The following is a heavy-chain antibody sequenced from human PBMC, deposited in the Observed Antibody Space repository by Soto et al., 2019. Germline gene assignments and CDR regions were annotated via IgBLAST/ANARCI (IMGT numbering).Heavy chain of an antibody. J-gene: IGHJ4*02. Sequence: EVQLVESGGGLVQSGGSLRLSCAASGFTFGNYWMVWVRQAPGKGLVWVSRINNDGTGIRYADSVKGRFTISRDNGKNTLYLQMNSLRVEDTAVYYCATSPSVPGNDWGQGTLVTVSS. CDR3: ATSPSVPGND. CDR2: INNDGTGI. CDR1: GFTFGNYW. D-gene: IGHD1-1*01. V-gene: IGHV3-74*01.